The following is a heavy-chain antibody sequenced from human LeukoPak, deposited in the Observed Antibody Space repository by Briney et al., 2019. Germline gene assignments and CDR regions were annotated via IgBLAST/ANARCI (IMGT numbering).Heavy chain of an antibody. CDR1: GGSISSYY. D-gene: IGHD4-11*01. CDR3: ARGRPGYSTPFEY. J-gene: IGHJ4*02. V-gene: IGHV4-59*01. CDR2: IYYSGTT. Sequence: PSETLSLTCTVSGGSISSYYWSWIRQPPGKGLEWIGYIYYSGTTNYNPSLKSRVTISVDTSKNQFSLKLSSVTAADTAVYYCARGRPGYSTPFEYWGQGTLVTVSP.